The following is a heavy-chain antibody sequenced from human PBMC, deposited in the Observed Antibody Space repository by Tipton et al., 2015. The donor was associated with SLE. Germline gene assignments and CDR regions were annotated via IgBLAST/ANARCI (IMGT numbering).Heavy chain of an antibody. CDR2: IYYSGST. Sequence: TLSLTCTVSGGSISSGGYYWSWIRQPPGKGLEWIGYIYYSGSTNYNPSLKSRGTILIDTSKNQFSLKLSSVTAADTAVYYCARVDDGDDYNYYFDYWGQGTLVTVSS. V-gene: IGHV4-61*08. CDR3: ARVDDGDDYNYYFDY. J-gene: IGHJ4*02. CDR1: GGSISSGGYY. D-gene: IGHD5-24*01.